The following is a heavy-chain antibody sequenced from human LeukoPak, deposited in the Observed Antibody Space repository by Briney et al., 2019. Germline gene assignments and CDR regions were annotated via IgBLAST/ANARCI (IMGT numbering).Heavy chain of an antibody. CDR2: ISGSGGST. V-gene: IGHV3-23*01. J-gene: IGHJ3*02. D-gene: IGHD3-16*02. CDR1: GFTFNNYA. Sequence: GGSLRLSCAACGFTFNNYAMTWVRQASGKGLEWVSGISGSGGSTYYADSVKGRFTISRDNSKNTLYLQMNSLRAEDTAVYYCAKLIGGVILGAFDIWGQGTMVTVSS. CDR3: AKLIGGVILGAFDI.